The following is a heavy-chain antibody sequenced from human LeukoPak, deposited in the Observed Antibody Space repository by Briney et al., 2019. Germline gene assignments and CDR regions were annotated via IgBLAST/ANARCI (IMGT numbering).Heavy chain of an antibody. V-gene: IGHV1-24*01. CDR3: ATDGSGSYSHYWYMDV. CDR1: GYTLIELS. D-gene: IGHD3-10*01. J-gene: IGHJ6*03. CDR2: FDPEDGET. Sequence: ASVKVSCKVSGYTLIELSMHWVRQAPGKGLEWMGGFDPEDGETIYAQKFQGRVTMTEDTSTDTAYMELSSLRSEDTAVYYCATDGSGSYSHYWYMDVWGKGTTVTVSS.